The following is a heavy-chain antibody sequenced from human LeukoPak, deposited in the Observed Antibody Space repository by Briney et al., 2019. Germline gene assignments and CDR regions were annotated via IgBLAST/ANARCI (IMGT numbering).Heavy chain of an antibody. CDR1: GFTFSRYW. CDR2: INSDGSST. CDR3: ARAYYYDSSGYYPSEYFQH. V-gene: IGHV3-74*01. D-gene: IGHD3-22*01. J-gene: IGHJ1*01. Sequence: GGSLRLSCAASGFTFSRYWMHWVRQAPGKGLVWVSRINSDGSSTIYAVSVKGRITISRDNAKNTLYLQMNSLRAEDTAVYYCARAYYYDSSGYYPSEYFQHWGQGTLVTVSS.